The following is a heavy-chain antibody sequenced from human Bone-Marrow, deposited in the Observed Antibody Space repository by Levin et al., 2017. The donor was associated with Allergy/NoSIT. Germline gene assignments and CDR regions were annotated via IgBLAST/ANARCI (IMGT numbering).Heavy chain of an antibody. CDR3: ARDRTTGYAFDM. J-gene: IGHJ3*02. V-gene: IGHV3-33*01. CDR2: IWDDGTYK. Sequence: GGSLRLSCVASGFTFSTYHMHWVRLVPGKGLEWVALIWDDGTYKYYADSVKGRFSISRDNSKNTMTLHLSSLTVADTGLYFCARDRTTGYAFDMWGQGTMVTVSS. D-gene: IGHD1-1*01. CDR1: GFTFSTYH.